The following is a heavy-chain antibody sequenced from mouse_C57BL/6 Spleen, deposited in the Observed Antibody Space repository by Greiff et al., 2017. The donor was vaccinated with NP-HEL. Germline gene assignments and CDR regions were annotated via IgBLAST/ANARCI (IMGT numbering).Heavy chain of an antibody. J-gene: IGHJ3*01. CDR2: IYPGRGST. CDR1: GYTFTSYW. CDR3: ARNWDGAWFAY. V-gene: IGHV1-55*01. Sequence: QVQLQQPGAELVKPGASVKLSCKASGYTFTSYWIPWVKQRPGQGLGWIGVIYPGRGSTNYNEKFKSKATLTVDTSSSTAYMQLSSLTSEDSAVYYCARNWDGAWFAYWGQGTLVTVSA. D-gene: IGHD4-1*01.